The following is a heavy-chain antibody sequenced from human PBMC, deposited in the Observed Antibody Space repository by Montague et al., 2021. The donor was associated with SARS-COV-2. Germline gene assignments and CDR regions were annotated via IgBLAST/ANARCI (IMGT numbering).Heavy chain of an antibody. CDR1: GDSMTGDSMSRYY. V-gene: IGHV4-61*01. D-gene: IGHD4-17*01. CDR2: ISNSGLT. Sequence: SETLSLTCTVSGDSMTGDSMSRYYWSWIRQTPGKGLEWIGYISNSGLTNDNPSLKNRVPTSVDTSNNQFSLKLNSVTAADTAVYYCAEVRKDDYGDNYFDYWGQGTLVTASS. CDR3: AEVRKDDYGDNYFDY. J-gene: IGHJ4*02.